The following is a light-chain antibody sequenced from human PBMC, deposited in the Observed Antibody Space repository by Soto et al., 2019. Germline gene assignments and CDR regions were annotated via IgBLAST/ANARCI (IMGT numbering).Light chain of an antibody. CDR3: QQYKNWPL. Sequence: EIVLTQSPATLSLSPGERVTHSCRASQSVSSYLAWYQQKPGQAPRLLIYGASSRATGIPDRFSGSGSGTEFTLTISSLQSEDFAVYYCQQYKNWPLFGQGTRLEI. CDR2: GAS. V-gene: IGKV3D-15*01. J-gene: IGKJ5*01. CDR1: QSVSSY.